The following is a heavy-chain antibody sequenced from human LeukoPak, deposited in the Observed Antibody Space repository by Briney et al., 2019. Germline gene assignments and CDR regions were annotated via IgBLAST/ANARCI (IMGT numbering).Heavy chain of an antibody. CDR1: GGSFSGYY. J-gene: IGHJ5*02. CDR2: INHSGST. Sequence: KPSEALSLTCAVYGGSFSGYYWSWIRQPPGKGLEWIGEINHSGSTNYNPSLTSRVTISVDTSKNQFSLKLSSVTAADTAAYYCARGRVGYCSSTSCYRWFDPWGQGTLVTVSS. CDR3: ARGRVGYCSSTSCYRWFDP. V-gene: IGHV4-34*01. D-gene: IGHD2-2*01.